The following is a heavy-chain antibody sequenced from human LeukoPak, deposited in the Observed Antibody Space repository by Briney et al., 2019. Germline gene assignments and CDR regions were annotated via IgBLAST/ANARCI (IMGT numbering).Heavy chain of an antibody. CDR1: GGSISSYY. J-gene: IGHJ5*02. CDR2: IYYSGST. V-gene: IGHV4-59*01. CDR3: ARSRGGARNWFDP. Sequence: SETLSLTCTVSGGSISSYYWSWIRQPPGKGLELIGYIYYSGSTNYNPSLKSRVTISVDTSKNQFSLKLSSVTAADTAVYYCARSRGGARNWFDPWGQGTLVTVSS. D-gene: IGHD2-2*01.